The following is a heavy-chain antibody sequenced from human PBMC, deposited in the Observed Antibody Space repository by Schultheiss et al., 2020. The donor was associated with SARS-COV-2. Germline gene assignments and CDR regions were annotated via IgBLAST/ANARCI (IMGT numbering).Heavy chain of an antibody. CDR1: GGSVSSGYY. CDR3: ARVLWEGLIPDY. J-gene: IGHJ4*02. CDR2: IYHSGST. Sequence: SETLSLTCTVSGGSVSSGYYWGWIRQPPGKGLEWIGEIYHSGSTNYNPSLKSRVTISVDKSKNQFSLKLSSVTAADTAVYYCARVLWEGLIPDYWGQGTLVTVSS. V-gene: IGHV4-61*01. D-gene: IGHD3-16*02.